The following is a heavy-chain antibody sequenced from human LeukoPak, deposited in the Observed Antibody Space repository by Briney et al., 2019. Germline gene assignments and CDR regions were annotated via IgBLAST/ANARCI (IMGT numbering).Heavy chain of an antibody. V-gene: IGHV3-21*01. Sequence: GGSLRLSCAASGFTFSSYSMNWVRQAPGKGLEWVSSISSSSTYIYYADSVKGRFTISRDNAKNSLYLQMNSLRAEDTAVYYCARDMYYYDSSGYYYLDYWGQGTLVTVSS. J-gene: IGHJ4*02. CDR1: GFTFSSYS. CDR3: ARDMYYYDSSGYYYLDY. D-gene: IGHD3-22*01. CDR2: ISSSSTYI.